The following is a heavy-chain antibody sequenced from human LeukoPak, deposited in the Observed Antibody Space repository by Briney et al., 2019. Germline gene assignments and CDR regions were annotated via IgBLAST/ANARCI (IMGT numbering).Heavy chain of an antibody. CDR3: ARGGYNYGDMDV. V-gene: IGHV3-7*02. D-gene: IGHD5-18*01. Sequence: PGGSLRLSCAASGFNFNNYWMTWVRQAPGKGLDWVANIKQDGGETYYVGSVKGRFTISRDNAKNTLYLQMNSLRAEDTAVYYCARGGYNYGDMDVWGQGTTVTVSS. J-gene: IGHJ6*02. CDR1: GFNFNNYW. CDR2: IKQDGGET.